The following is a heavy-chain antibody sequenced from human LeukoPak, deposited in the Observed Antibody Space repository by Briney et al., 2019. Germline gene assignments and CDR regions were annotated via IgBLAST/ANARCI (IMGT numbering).Heavy chain of an antibody. CDR3: ASLYYYDSSGYYGWFDP. CDR1: GGSISGYY. V-gene: IGHV4-34*01. D-gene: IGHD3-22*01. Sequence: SETLSLTCTVSGGSISGYYWSWIRQPPGKGLEWIGEINHSGSTNYNPSLKSRVTISVDTSKNQFSLKLSSVTAADTAVYYCASLYYYDSSGYYGWFDPWGQGTLVTVSS. CDR2: INHSGST. J-gene: IGHJ5*02.